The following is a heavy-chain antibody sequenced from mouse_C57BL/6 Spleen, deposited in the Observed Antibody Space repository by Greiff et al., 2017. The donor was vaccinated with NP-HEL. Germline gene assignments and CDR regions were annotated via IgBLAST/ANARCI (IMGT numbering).Heavy chain of an antibody. CDR3: AKGYYDYDGYAMDY. Sequence: VKLVESGPGLVQPSQSLSITCTVSGFSLTSYGVHWVRQPPGKGLEWLGVIWSGGSTDYNAAFISRLSISKDNSKSQVFFKMNSLQADDTAIYYCAKGYYDYDGYAMDYWGQGTSVTVSS. J-gene: IGHJ4*01. D-gene: IGHD2-4*01. CDR2: IWSGGST. CDR1: GFSLTSYG. V-gene: IGHV2-4*01.